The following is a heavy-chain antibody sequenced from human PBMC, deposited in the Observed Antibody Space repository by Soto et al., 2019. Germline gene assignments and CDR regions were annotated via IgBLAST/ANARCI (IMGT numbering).Heavy chain of an antibody. Sequence: SETLSLTCTVSGGSISIGTDYWGWIRQAPGKGLEWIGNIHYSGTTSYSPSLKSRVTISVDTSKNQFSLKLSSVTAVDTAVYYCARDLGGWPDYWGQGTLVTVSS. CDR1: GGSISIGTDY. J-gene: IGHJ4*02. CDR2: IHYSGTT. V-gene: IGHV4-39*02. D-gene: IGHD2-15*01. CDR3: ARDLGGWPDY.